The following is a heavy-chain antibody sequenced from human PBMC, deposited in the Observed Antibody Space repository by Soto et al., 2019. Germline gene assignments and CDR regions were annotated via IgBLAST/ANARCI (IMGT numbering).Heavy chain of an antibody. Sequence: SETLSLTCTVSGDSISGDTYFWGWIRQPPGKGLEWIGNMFYRGSTYYNPSLKSRVSVVVDTSKNQFSLRLSSTTAADTAVYYRVRHVREFSVPGSYDSSHYWGQGIHVTLS. CDR3: VRHVREFSVPGSYDSSHY. CDR1: GDSISGDTYF. J-gene: IGHJ4*02. D-gene: IGHD3-10*01. CDR2: MFYRGST. V-gene: IGHV4-39*01.